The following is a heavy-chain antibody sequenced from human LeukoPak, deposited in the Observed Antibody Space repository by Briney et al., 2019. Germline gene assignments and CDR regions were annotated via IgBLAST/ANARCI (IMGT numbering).Heavy chain of an antibody. Sequence: SETLSLTCTVSGGSITNYYWSWIRQPPAKGLEWMGYIYYTGSTNYNPSLRSRVTKSVDTYKNQLSLKLTSVTPADTAVYYCARKAAAGIPPLYNWFDPWGQGTLVTVSA. CDR2: IYYTGST. V-gene: IGHV4-59*01. J-gene: IGHJ5*02. CDR1: GGSITNYY. CDR3: ARKAAAGIPPLYNWFDP. D-gene: IGHD6-13*01.